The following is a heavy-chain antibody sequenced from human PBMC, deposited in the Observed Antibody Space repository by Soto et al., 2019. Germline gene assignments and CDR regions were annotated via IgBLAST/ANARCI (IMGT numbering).Heavy chain of an antibody. V-gene: IGHV1-69*01. D-gene: IGHD2-2*01. Sequence: QVQLVQSGAEVKKPGSSVKVSCKASGGTFSSYAISWVRQAPGQGLEWMGGIIPIFGTANYAQKFQGRVTIHADESTSTAYMELSSLRSEDTAVYYGARDWGDIVVVPAATRGGMDVWGQGTTVTVSS. J-gene: IGHJ6*02. CDR3: ARDWGDIVVVPAATRGGMDV. CDR1: GGTFSSYA. CDR2: IIPIFGTA.